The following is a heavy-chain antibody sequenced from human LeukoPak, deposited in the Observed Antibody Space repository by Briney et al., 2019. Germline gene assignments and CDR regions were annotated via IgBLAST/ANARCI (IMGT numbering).Heavy chain of an antibody. Sequence: SETLSLTCAVYGGSFSGYYWSWIRQPPGKGLEWIGEINHSGSTNYNPSLKSRVTISVDTSNNQFSLKLSSVTAADTAVYYCARAGVLTSSYYYYMDVWGQGTPVTVSS. CDR1: GGSFSGYY. V-gene: IGHV4-34*01. J-gene: IGHJ6*03. D-gene: IGHD2-8*02. CDR3: ARAGVLTSSYYYYMDV. CDR2: INHSGST.